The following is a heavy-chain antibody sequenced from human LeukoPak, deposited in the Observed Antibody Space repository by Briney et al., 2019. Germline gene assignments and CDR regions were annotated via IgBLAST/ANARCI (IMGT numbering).Heavy chain of an antibody. CDR2: IYWDDDK. CDR1: GFSLSTSGVG. J-gene: IGHJ4*02. CDR3: GRYCSAGNCYPGYYFDY. V-gene: IGHV2-5*02. Sequence: SGPTLVKPTQTLTLTCTFSGFSLSTSGVGVGWIRQPPGKALEWLALIYWDDDKRYSPSLKTRLTITKDTSKNQVVLAMTNMDPVDTAIYYCGRYCSAGNCYPGYYFDYWGQGTLVTVSS. D-gene: IGHD2-15*01.